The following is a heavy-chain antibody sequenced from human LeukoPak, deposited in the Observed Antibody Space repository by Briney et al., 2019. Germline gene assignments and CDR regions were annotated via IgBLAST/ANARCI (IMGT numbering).Heavy chain of an antibody. CDR2: IYYSGST. D-gene: IGHD3-10*01. CDR1: GGPISSSSYY. CDR3: ARLGGSGSYPL. Sequence: SETLSLTCTVSGGPISSSSYYWGWIRQPPGKGLEWIGSIYYSGSTYYNPSLKSRVTISVDTSKNQFSLKLSSVTAADTAVYYCARLGGSGSYPLWGQGTLVTVSS. V-gene: IGHV4-39*01. J-gene: IGHJ4*02.